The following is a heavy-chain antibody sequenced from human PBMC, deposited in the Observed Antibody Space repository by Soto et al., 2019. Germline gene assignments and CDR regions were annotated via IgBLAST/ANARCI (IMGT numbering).Heavy chain of an antibody. J-gene: IGHJ6*02. D-gene: IGHD6-19*01. CDR3: ATTSDSSGWYRRNYYGMDV. V-gene: IGHV4-59*11. CDR1: GGSISSHY. Sequence: PSETLSLTCTVSGGSISSHYWSWIRQPPGKGLEWIGYIYYSGSTNYNPSLKSRVTISVDTSKNQFSLKLSSVTAADTAVYYCATTSDSSGWYRRNYYGMDVWGQGTTVTVSS. CDR2: IYYSGST.